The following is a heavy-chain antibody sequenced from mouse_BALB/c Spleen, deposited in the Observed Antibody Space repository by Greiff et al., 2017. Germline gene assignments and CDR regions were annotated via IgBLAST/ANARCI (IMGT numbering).Heavy chain of an antibody. CDR3: ARRAYGNYEYFDV. J-gene: IGHJ1*01. D-gene: IGHD2-1*01. V-gene: IGHV1-69*01. CDR1: GYTFTDYW. Sequence: QVQLQQPGAELVMPGASVKMSCKASGYTFTDYWMHWVKQRPGQGLEWIGAIDTSDSYTSYNQKFKGKATLTVDESSSTAYMQLSSLTSEDSAVYYCARRAYGNYEYFDVWGAGTTVTVSS. CDR2: IDTSDSYT.